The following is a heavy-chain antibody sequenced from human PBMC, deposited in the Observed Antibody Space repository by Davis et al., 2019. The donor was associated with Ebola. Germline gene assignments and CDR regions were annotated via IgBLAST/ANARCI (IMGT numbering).Heavy chain of an antibody. V-gene: IGHV1-69*04. CDR2: IIPILGIA. Sequence: AASVKVSCKASGGTFSSYAISWVRQAPGQGLEWMGRIIPILGIANYAQKFQGRVTITRDTSASTAYMELSSLRSEDTAVYYCASSVGGYGPFDYWGQGTLVTVSS. CDR1: GGTFSSYA. CDR3: ASSVGGYGPFDY. J-gene: IGHJ4*02. D-gene: IGHD5-12*01.